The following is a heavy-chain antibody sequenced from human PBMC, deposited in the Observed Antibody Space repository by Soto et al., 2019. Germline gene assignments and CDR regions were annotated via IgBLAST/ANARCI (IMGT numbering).Heavy chain of an antibody. CDR3: SFFSKSSCSLGGLDI. J-gene: IGHJ3*02. Sequence: LVESGGGLVKPGGSLRLSCAASGFTFGSFVMHWVRQAPGKGLEWVASITGKSNDIYYADAVKGRFTISRDNAKNSLYLQMSSLRAEDTAVYSCSFFSKSSCSLGGLDIWGQGTLVTVSS. CDR1: GFTFGSFV. V-gene: IGHV3-21*01. D-gene: IGHD3-22*01. CDR2: ITGKSNDI.